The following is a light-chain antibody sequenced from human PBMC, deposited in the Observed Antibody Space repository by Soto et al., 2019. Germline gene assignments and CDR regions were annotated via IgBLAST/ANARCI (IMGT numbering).Light chain of an antibody. J-gene: IGLJ1*01. CDR3: QSYDSSLSAYV. CDR2: GNI. Sequence: QSVLTQPPSVSGAPGQRVTISCTGSSSNIGAGYDVHWYQQLPGTAPKLLIYGNINRPPGVPDRFSGSKSGTSASLAITGLQAEDEADYYCQSYDSSLSAYVFGTGTKVTVL. V-gene: IGLV1-40*01. CDR1: SSNIGAGYD.